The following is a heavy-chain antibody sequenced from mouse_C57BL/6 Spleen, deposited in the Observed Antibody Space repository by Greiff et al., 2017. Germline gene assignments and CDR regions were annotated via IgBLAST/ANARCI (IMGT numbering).Heavy chain of an antibody. CDR3: ARYLDYYGSSYVGTYYAMDY. V-gene: IGHV1-52*01. J-gene: IGHJ4*01. CDR1: GYTFTSYW. D-gene: IGHD1-1*01. Sequence: QVQLQQSGAELVRPGSSVKLSCKASGYTFTSYWMHWVKQRPIQGLEWIGNIDPSDSETHYNQKFKDKATLTVDKSSSTAYMQLSSLTSEDSAVYYCARYLDYYGSSYVGTYYAMDYWGQGTSVTVSS. CDR2: IDPSDSET.